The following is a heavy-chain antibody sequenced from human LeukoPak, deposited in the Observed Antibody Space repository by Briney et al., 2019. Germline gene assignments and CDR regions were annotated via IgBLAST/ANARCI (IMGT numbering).Heavy chain of an antibody. Sequence: PGGSLRLSCAASGFTFSNYAMNWVRQAPGKGLEWISAVTGGGDSTYYADSVKGRFTISRDNAKNSLFLQMNSLRAEDTAVYYCARDKRGSITMVRGALDYWGQGTLVTVSS. J-gene: IGHJ4*02. CDR3: ARDKRGSITMVRGALDY. V-gene: IGHV3-23*01. CDR1: GFTFSNYA. CDR2: VTGGGDST. D-gene: IGHD3-10*01.